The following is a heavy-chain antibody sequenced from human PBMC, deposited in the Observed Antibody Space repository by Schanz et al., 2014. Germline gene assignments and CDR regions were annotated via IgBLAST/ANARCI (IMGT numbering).Heavy chain of an antibody. CDR1: GFTFSTYS. CDR3: AGAAYCRGAGCALYYALDV. D-gene: IGHD2-15*01. CDR2: IIGSSTYI. J-gene: IGHJ6*02. V-gene: IGHV3-21*01. Sequence: EVLLLESGGGLVQPGGSLRLSCAASGFTFSTYSMNWVRQAPGKGLEWVSSIIGSSTYIYYADSMKGRFTVSRDNAKNSLYLQMNSLRAEDTAVYYCAGAAYCRGAGCALYYALDVWGQGTTVTVSS.